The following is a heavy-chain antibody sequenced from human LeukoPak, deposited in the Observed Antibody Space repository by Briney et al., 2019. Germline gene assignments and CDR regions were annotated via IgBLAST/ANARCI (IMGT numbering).Heavy chain of an antibody. CDR2: ISSSSSYI. V-gene: IGHV3-21*04. CDR1: GFTFSSYS. J-gene: IGHJ4*02. Sequence: WGSLRLSCAASGFTFSSYSMNLVRQAPGKGLEWVSSISSSSSYIYYADSVKGRFTISRDNAKNSLYLQMNSLRAEDTAVYYCARGGKRYCSSTSCYLDYWGQGTLVTVSS. D-gene: IGHD2-2*01. CDR3: ARGGKRYCSSTSCYLDY.